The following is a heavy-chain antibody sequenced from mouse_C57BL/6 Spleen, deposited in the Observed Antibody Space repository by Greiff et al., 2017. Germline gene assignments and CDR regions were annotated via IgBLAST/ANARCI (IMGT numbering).Heavy chain of an antibody. CDR2: IDPENGDT. V-gene: IGHV14-4*01. CDR3: TRYYGSSYMNY. Sequence: VQLQQSGAELVRPGASVKLSCTASGFNIKDDYMHWVKQRPEQGLEWIGCIDPENGDTEYASKFQGKATITADTSSNTAYLQLSSLTSEDTAVYYCTRYYGSSYMNYWGQGTTLTVSS. CDR1: GFNIKDDY. J-gene: IGHJ2*01. D-gene: IGHD1-1*01.